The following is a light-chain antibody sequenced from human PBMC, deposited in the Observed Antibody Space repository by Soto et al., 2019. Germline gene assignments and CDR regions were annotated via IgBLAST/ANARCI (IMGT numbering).Light chain of an antibody. Sequence: EIVLTQSPDTLSLSPGERATLSCRASESVTSSHLAWYQQKRGQAPRLLIYGASSRATDIPDRFSGSGSGTDFTLTISRLEPEDFAVYYCQHHGSSSNTFGQGTRLEIK. V-gene: IGKV3-20*01. CDR2: GAS. CDR3: QHHGSSSNT. CDR1: ESVTSSH. J-gene: IGKJ5*01.